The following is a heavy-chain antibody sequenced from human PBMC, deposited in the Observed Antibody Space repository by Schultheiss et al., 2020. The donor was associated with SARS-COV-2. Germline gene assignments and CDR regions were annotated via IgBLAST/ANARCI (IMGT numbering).Heavy chain of an antibody. Sequence: GGSLRLSCAASRFTFSGSAMTWVRQAPGKGLEWVSSISGSGNSTYYADSVKGRFTVSRDKSKNTLYLQMNSLRVEDTDVSYCAKEKWELRDYYYYGMDVWGQGTTVTVSS. CDR2: ISGSGNST. CDR3: AKEKWELRDYYYYGMDV. CDR1: RFTFSGSA. J-gene: IGHJ6*02. V-gene: IGHV3-23*01. D-gene: IGHD1-26*01.